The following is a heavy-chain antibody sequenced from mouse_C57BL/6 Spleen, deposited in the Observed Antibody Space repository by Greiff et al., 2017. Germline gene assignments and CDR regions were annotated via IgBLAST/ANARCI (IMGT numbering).Heavy chain of an antibody. CDR3: ARDQGLGDWYFDV. CDR1: GFTFSDYY. V-gene: IGHV5-16*01. D-gene: IGHD3-1*01. Sequence: HLVESEGGLVQPGSSMKLSCTASGFTFSDYYMAWVRQVPEKGLEWVANINYDGSSTYYLDSLKSRFIISRDNAKNILYLQMSSLKSEDTATYYCARDQGLGDWYFDVWGTGTTVTVSS. CDR2: INYDGSST. J-gene: IGHJ1*03.